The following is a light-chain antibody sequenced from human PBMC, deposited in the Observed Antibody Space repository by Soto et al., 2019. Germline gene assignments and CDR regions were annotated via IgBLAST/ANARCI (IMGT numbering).Light chain of an antibody. J-gene: IGKJ2*01. CDR1: QSVSSSY. V-gene: IGKV3-20*01. CDR3: QQYNIWPPLYT. CDR2: RTS. Sequence: EIVLTQSPGTLSLSPGERATLSCRASQSVSSSYLAWYQQKPGQAPRLLIYRTSNRATGIPDRFSGSGSGTDFTLTISSLQSEDFAVYYCQQYNIWPPLYTFGQGTKL.